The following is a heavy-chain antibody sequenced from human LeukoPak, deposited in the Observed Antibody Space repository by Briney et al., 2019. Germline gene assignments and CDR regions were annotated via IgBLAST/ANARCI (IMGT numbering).Heavy chain of an antibody. CDR3: AREIDRDGYPDYFDY. Sequence: SETLSLTCTVSGGSISSSSYYWGWIRQPPGKGLEWIGSIYYSGSTYYNPSLKSRVTISVDTSKNQFSLKLSSVTAADTAVYYCAREIDRDGYPDYFDYWGQGTLVTVSS. D-gene: IGHD5-24*01. CDR1: GGSISSSSYY. J-gene: IGHJ4*02. V-gene: IGHV4-39*07. CDR2: IYYSGST.